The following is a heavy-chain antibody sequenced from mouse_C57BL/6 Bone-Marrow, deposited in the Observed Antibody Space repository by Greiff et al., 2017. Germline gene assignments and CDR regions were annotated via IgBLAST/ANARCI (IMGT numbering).Heavy chain of an antibody. Sequence: EVKLMESGPELVKPGASVKISCKASGYSFTDYNMNWVKQSNGKSLEWIGVINPNYGTTSYNQKFKGKATLTVDQSSSTAYMQLNSLTSEDSAVYYCAREDGYDLYFDYWGQGTTLTVSS. D-gene: IGHD2-2*01. CDR1: GYSFTDYN. CDR2: INPNYGTT. V-gene: IGHV1-39*01. CDR3: AREDGYDLYFDY. J-gene: IGHJ2*01.